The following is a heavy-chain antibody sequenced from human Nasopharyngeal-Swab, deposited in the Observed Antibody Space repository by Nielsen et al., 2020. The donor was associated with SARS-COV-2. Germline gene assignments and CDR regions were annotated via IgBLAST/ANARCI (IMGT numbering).Heavy chain of an antibody. J-gene: IGHJ3*02. V-gene: IGHV1-3*01. CDR2: INAGNGNT. Sequence: ASVKVSCKASGYTFTSYAMHWVRQAPGQRLEWMGWINAGNGNTKYLQKFQGRVTITRDTSASTAYMELSSLRSEDTAVYYCAREKRGYGDYASGFDIWGQGTMVTVSS. CDR1: GYTFTSYA. CDR3: AREKRGYGDYASGFDI. D-gene: IGHD4-17*01.